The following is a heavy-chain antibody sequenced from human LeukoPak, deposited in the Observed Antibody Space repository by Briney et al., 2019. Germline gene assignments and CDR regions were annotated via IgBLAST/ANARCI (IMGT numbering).Heavy chain of an antibody. CDR1: GGSISSYY. CDR3: ARDTIPAATYYYYGMDV. CDR2: IYYSGST. J-gene: IGHJ6*02. V-gene: IGHV4-59*01. Sequence: SETLSLTRTVSGGSISSYYWSWIRQPPGKGLEWIGYIYYSGSTNYNPSLKSRVTISVDTSKNQFSLKLSSVTAADTAVYYCARDTIPAATYYYYGMDVWGQGTTVTVSS. D-gene: IGHD2-2*01.